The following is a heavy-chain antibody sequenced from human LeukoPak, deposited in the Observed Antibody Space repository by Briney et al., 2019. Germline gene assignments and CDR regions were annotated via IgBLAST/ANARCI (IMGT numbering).Heavy chain of an antibody. CDR3: ARVGTTGATADN. J-gene: IGHJ4*02. CDR1: GFTFTSSA. V-gene: IGHV1-58*02. D-gene: IGHD4-11*01. Sequence: SVKVSCKASGFTFTSSAMQWVRQARGQRLEWIGWIVVGSGNTNYAQKFQGRVTMTSDTSTSTVYMELKSLRSEDTAVYFCARVGTTGATADNWGQGTLVTVSS. CDR2: IVVGSGNT.